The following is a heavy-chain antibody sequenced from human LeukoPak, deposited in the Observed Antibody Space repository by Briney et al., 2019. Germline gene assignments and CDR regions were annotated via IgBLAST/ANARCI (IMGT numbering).Heavy chain of an antibody. V-gene: IGHV3-21*01. CDR1: RFTFSNYN. CDR2: ISSSSTYI. D-gene: IGHD1-26*01. Sequence: GGSLRLSCAASRFTFSNYNMNWVRQAPGKGLEWVSSISSSSTYIYYGDSVKGRFTISRDNAKNSLYLQMNSLRAEDTAVYYCAGASGSYLADAFDIWGQGTMVTVSS. CDR3: AGASGSYLADAFDI. J-gene: IGHJ3*02.